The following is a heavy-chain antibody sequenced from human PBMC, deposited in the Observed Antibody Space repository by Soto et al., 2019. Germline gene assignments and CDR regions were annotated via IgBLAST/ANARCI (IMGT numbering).Heavy chain of an antibody. D-gene: IGHD2-15*01. CDR2: IDPTDSFT. J-gene: IGHJ3*01. CDR3: ARPASGGSRDAFDV. Sequence: GESLKISCKSSGYKFTTFWLNWVRQTPGKGLEWLGRIDPTDSFTNYSPPFEGHVTISVDRSISTAYLQWNSLQASDTAIYYCARPASGGSRDAFDVWGQGTTVTVSS. V-gene: IGHV5-10-1*01. CDR1: GYKFTTFW.